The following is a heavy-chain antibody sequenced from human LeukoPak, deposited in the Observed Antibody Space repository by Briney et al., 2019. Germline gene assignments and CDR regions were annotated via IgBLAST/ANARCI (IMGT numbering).Heavy chain of an antibody. CDR1: GYTFSNSD. V-gene: IGHV1-8*01. CDR3: ARDYFDSGRGYYYMDV. Sequence: GASVKVSCKASGYTFSNSDINWVRQATGQGLEWMGWMNPNRGNTGYAQKFQGRVTMTRNTSISTAYMELSSPRSEDTAVYYCARDYFDSGRGYYYMDVWGKGTTVTVS. J-gene: IGHJ6*03. D-gene: IGHD3-10*01. CDR2: MNPNRGNT.